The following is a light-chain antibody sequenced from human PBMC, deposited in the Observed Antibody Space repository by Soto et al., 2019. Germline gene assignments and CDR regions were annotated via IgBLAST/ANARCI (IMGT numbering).Light chain of an antibody. CDR2: DVS. J-gene: IGLJ1*01. Sequence: QSVLPQPASVSGSPGQSITISCTGTSSDVGGYNYVSWYQQHPGKAPKLMIYDVSNRPSGVSNRFSGSKSGNTASLTISGLQAGDEADYYCSSYTSSSNYVFGTGTKVTVL. CDR1: SSDVGGYNY. CDR3: SSYTSSSNYV. V-gene: IGLV2-14*01.